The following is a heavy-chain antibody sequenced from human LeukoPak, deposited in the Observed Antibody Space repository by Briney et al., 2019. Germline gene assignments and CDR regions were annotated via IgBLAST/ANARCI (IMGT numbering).Heavy chain of an antibody. J-gene: IGHJ4*02. Sequence: PSETLSLTCTVSGYSISSGYYWGWIRQPPGKGLEWIGSIYHSGSTYYNPSLKSRVTISVDTSKNQFSLKLSSVTAADTAVYYCAILLGSSWPQVDYWGQGTLVTVSS. CDR2: IYHSGST. CDR1: GYSISSGYY. D-gene: IGHD6-13*01. CDR3: AILLGSSWPQVDY. V-gene: IGHV4-38-2*02.